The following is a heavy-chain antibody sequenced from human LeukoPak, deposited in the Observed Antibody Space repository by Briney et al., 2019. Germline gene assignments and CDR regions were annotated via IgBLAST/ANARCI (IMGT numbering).Heavy chain of an antibody. Sequence: SETLSLTCTVSGGSISSGGYYWSWIRQHPGKGLEWIGYIYYSGSTYYNPSLKSRVTISVDTSKNQFSLKLSSVTAADTAVYYCARHPNPYGDRVRYYYYYGMDVWGQGTTVTVSS. J-gene: IGHJ6*02. D-gene: IGHD4-17*01. CDR1: GGSISSGGYY. CDR3: ARHPNPYGDRVRYYYYYGMDV. V-gene: IGHV4-31*03. CDR2: IYYSGST.